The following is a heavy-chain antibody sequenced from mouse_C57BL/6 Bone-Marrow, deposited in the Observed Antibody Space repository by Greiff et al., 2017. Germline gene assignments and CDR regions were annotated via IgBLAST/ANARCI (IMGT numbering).Heavy chain of an antibody. D-gene: IGHD4-1*01. Sequence: DVKLVESGGGLVKPGGSLKLSCAASGFTFSSYTMSWVRQTPEKRLEWVATISGGGGNTYYPDSVKGRFTISRDNAKNTLYLQMSRLRSEDTALYYCARRDWDGFDYWGQGTTLTVSS. J-gene: IGHJ2*01. CDR1: GFTFSSYT. CDR3: ARRDWDGFDY. CDR2: ISGGGGNT. V-gene: IGHV5-9*01.